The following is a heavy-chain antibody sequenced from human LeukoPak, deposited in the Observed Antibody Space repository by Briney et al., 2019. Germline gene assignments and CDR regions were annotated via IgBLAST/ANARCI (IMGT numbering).Heavy chain of an antibody. V-gene: IGHV3-21*01. Sequence: PGGSLRLSCAASGFTFSSYSMNWVRQAPGKGLEWVSSISSSSSYIYYADSVKGRFTISRDNAKNSLYLQMNSLRAEDTAVYYCAREARIVGATDYWGQGTLVTVSS. CDR2: ISSSSSYI. J-gene: IGHJ4*02. CDR1: GFTFSSYS. CDR3: AREARIVGATDY. D-gene: IGHD1-26*01.